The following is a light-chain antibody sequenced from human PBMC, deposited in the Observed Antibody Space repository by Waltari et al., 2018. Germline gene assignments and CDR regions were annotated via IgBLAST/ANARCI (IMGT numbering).Light chain of an antibody. CDR1: QSVRGNY. V-gene: IGKV3-20*01. CDR2: GAS. CDR3: QQYGSSPRT. Sequence: EIVLTQSPGTLSLSPGERATLSCRASQSVRGNYLAWYQQKPGQAPRLLIYGASSRAIGVPDRFSGSGSGTDFTLTISRLEPEDFAVYYCQQYGSSPRTFGQGSKVEIK. J-gene: IGKJ1*01.